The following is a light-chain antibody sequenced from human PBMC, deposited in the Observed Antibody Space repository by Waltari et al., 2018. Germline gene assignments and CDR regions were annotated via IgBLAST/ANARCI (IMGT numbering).Light chain of an antibody. CDR2: KDT. J-gene: IGLJ2*01. V-gene: IGLV3-27*01. CDR1: VLATKH. Sequence: SFELTQTFSLSVSPGQTVRITCSGDVLATKHARWFQQKPDQAPILIISKDTERPSGIAVRFSGSSSGSTVTLTISEAEVEDEADNYCYSAADNELGVIGGGTKLTVL. CDR3: YSAADNELGV.